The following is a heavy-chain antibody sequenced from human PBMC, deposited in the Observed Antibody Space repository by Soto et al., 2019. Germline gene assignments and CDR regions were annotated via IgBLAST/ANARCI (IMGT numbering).Heavy chain of an antibody. CDR1: WNSVNSSDFY. J-gene: IGHJ4*02. CDR2: NYXGEST. V-gene: IGHV4-39*01. D-gene: IGHD2-21*02. CDR3: ARQTSRSRLDD. Sequence: PSETVSLRCSVSWNSVNSSDFYRGWVRQFPGKGREWIGSNYXGESTDYHPSLESRVTISVEMSKNQFSLKMTSVTPADTAVYYCARQTSRSRLDDGGEGALVTVSS.